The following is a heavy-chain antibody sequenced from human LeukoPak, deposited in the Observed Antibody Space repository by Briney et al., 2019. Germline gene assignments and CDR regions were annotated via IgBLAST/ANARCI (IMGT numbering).Heavy chain of an antibody. CDR2: ISGSGGST. Sequence: GGSLRLSCAASGFTLSNYAMSWVRQAPGKGLEWVSAISGSGGSTYYADSVKGRFTISRDNSKNTLYLQMNSLRAEDTAVYYCARRGSSGCFDYWGQGTLVTVSS. D-gene: IGHD6-19*01. J-gene: IGHJ4*02. CDR3: ARRGSSGCFDY. CDR1: GFTLSNYA. V-gene: IGHV3-23*01.